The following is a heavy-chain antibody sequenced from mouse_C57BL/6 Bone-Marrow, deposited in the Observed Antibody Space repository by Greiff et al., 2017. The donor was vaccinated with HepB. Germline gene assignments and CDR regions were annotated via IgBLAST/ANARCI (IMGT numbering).Heavy chain of an antibody. CDR2: ISYDGSN. CDR3: ASYGYDRVYYAMDY. Sequence: DVKLVESGPGLVKPSQSLSLTCSVTGYSITSGYYWNWIRQFPGNKLEWMGYISYDGSNNYNPSLKNRISITRDTSKNQFFLKLNSVTTEDTATYYCASYGYDRVYYAMDYWGQGTSVTVSS. V-gene: IGHV3-6*01. CDR1: GYSITSGYY. D-gene: IGHD2-2*01. J-gene: IGHJ4*01.